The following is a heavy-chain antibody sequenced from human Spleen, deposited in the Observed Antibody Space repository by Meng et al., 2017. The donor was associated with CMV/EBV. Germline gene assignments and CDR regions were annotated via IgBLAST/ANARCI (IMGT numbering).Heavy chain of an antibody. V-gene: IGHV3-30*02. CDR1: GFTFSSSG. CDR3: AKDSHDYGDYERLFLRYGMDV. Sequence: GESLKISCAASGFTFSSSGMHWARQAPGRGLEWVAFIRYDGSNKYYADSVKGRFTISRDNSKNTLYLQMNSLRAEDTAVYYCAKDSHDYGDYERLFLRYGMDVWGQGTTVTVSS. J-gene: IGHJ6*02. CDR2: IRYDGSNK. D-gene: IGHD4-17*01.